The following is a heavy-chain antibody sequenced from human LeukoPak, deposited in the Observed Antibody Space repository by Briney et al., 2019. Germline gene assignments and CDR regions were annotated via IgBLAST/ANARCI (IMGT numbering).Heavy chain of an antibody. V-gene: IGHV3-23*01. Sequence: GGSLRLSCAASGFTFSSYGMHWVRQAPGKGLEWVSGISGSGGSTHYADSVKDRFTISRDNSKNTLYLQMNSLRAEDTAVYYCAKETVVVVAATPDAFDIWGQGTMVTVYS. D-gene: IGHD2-15*01. J-gene: IGHJ3*02. CDR1: GFTFSSYG. CDR3: AKETVVVVAATPDAFDI. CDR2: ISGSGGST.